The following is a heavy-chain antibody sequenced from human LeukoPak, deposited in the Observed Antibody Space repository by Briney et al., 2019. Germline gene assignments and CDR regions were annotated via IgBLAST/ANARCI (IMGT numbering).Heavy chain of an antibody. D-gene: IGHD6-13*01. CDR2: ISYDGSDK. CDR1: GFTFSNYA. CDR3: ARGRSLIAAAVTGYLDY. J-gene: IGHJ4*02. Sequence: GGFLRLSCAASGFTFSNYAMHWVRQAPGKGLEWVALISYDGSDKYYVDSVKGRFTISRDKSKNTLYLQMNSLRAEDTAVYYCARGRSLIAAAVTGYLDYWGQGTLVTVSS. V-gene: IGHV3-30*04.